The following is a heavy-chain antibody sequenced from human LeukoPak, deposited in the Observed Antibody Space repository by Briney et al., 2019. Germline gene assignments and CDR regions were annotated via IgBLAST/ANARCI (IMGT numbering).Heavy chain of an antibody. D-gene: IGHD6-13*01. CDR1: GATFSSYA. CDR2: IIPIFGTA. CDR3: ATPQYSSSGDYYFDY. V-gene: IGHV1-69*13. J-gene: IGHJ4*02. Sequence: GASVKVSCKASGATFSSYAISWVRQAPGQGLEWMGGIIPIFGTANYAQKFQGRVTITADESTSTAYMELSSLRSEDTAVYYCATPQYSSSGDYYFDYWGQGTLVTVSS.